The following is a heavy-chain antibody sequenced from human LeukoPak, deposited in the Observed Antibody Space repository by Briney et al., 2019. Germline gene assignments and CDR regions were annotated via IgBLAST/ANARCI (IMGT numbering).Heavy chain of an antibody. CDR2: INHSGST. CDR3: ANSPFWSGFYYFDY. Sequence: SETLSLTCAVYGGSFSGYYWSRIRQSPGKGLEWIGEINHSGSTNYNPSLKSRVTISVETSKNQFSLKLSSVTAADTAVYYCANSPFWSGFYYFDYWGQGTLVTVSS. V-gene: IGHV4-34*01. J-gene: IGHJ4*02. D-gene: IGHD3-3*02. CDR1: GGSFSGYY.